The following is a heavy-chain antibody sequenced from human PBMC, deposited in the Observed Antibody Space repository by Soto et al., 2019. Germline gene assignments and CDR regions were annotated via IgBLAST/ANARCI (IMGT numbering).Heavy chain of an antibody. D-gene: IGHD2-2*01. J-gene: IGHJ5*02. CDR2: IYRTGST. CDR3: ARVPDR. CDR1: GGSISTSNW. V-gene: IGHV4-4*02. Sequence: SETLSLTCAVSGGSISTSNWWSWVRQPPGKGLEWIGDIYRTGSTNYNPSLRSRLTISVDKSKNQFSLKLSSVTAADTAVYYCARVPDRWGQGTLVTVSS.